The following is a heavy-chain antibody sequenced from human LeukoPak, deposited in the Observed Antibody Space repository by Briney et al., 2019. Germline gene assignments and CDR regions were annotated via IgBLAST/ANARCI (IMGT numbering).Heavy chain of an antibody. CDR2: IYYSGST. J-gene: IGHJ6*03. CDR1: GGSISSGDYY. Sequence: SETLSLTCTVSGGSISSGDYYWSWIRQPPGKGLEWIGYIYYSGSTYYNPSLKSRVTILVDTSKNQFSLKLSSVTAADTAVYYCARDLLGGYSYGLNYYMDVWGKGTTVTVSS. D-gene: IGHD5-18*01. V-gene: IGHV4-30-4*01. CDR3: ARDLLGGYSYGLNYYMDV.